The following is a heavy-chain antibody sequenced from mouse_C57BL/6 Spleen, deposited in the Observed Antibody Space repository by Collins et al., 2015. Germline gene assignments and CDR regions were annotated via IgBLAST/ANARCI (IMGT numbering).Heavy chain of an antibody. Sequence: EVKLLESGGGLVQPGGSLKLSCAASGIDFSRYWMSWVRRAPGKGLEWIEEINPDSSTINYAPSLKDKFIISRDNAKNTLYLQMNKVRSEDTALYYCARLGYYGWMDYWGQGTSVTVSS. J-gene: IGHJ4*01. CDR1: GIDFSRYW. CDR2: INPDSSTI. V-gene: IGHV4-1*01. D-gene: IGHD1-2*01. CDR3: ARLGYYGWMDY.